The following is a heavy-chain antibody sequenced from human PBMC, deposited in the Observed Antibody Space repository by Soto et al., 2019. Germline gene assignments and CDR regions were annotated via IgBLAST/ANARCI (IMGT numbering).Heavy chain of an antibody. D-gene: IGHD2-15*01. V-gene: IGHV1-69*13. CDR3: AGDRPYCSGGSCAGY. J-gene: IGHJ4*02. Sequence: RASVKVSCKASGGTFSSYAISWVRQAPGQGLEWMGGIIPIFGTANYAQRFQGRVTITADESTSTAYMELSSLRSEDTAVYYCAGDRPYCSGGSCAGYWGQGTLVTVSS. CDR1: GGTFSSYA. CDR2: IIPIFGTA.